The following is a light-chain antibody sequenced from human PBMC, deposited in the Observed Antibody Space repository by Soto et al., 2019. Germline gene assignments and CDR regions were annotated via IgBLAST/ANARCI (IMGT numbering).Light chain of an antibody. CDR2: DAS. CDR3: QQRSNF. J-gene: IGKJ4*01. V-gene: IGKV3-11*01. CDR1: QSVSSY. Sequence: EIVLTQSPATLSLSPGERATLSCRASQSVSSYLAWFQQKPGQAPRLLIYDASNRATGIPARFSGSGSGTDFTPTISSLEPEDFAVYYCQQRSNFFGGGTKVEIK.